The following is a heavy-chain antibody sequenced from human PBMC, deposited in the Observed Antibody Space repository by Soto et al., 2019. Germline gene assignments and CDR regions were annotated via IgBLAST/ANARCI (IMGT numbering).Heavy chain of an antibody. CDR2: IWYDGSNK. CDR3: AGDSGKTSGYDLPGLEYYFDY. CDR1: GFTFSSYG. V-gene: IGHV3-33*01. J-gene: IGHJ4*02. Sequence: QVQLVESGGGVVQPGRSLRLSCAASGFTFSSYGMHWVRQAPGKGLEWVAVIWYDGSNKYYADSVKGRFTISRDNSKNTLYLQMNSLRAEDTAVYYCAGDSGKTSGYDLPGLEYYFDYWGQGTLVTVSS. D-gene: IGHD5-12*01.